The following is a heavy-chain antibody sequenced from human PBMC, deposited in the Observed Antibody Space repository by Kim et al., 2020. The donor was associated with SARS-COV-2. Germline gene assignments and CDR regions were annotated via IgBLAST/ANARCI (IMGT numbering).Heavy chain of an antibody. CDR3: ARAGGLKWLDPLDY. J-gene: IGHJ4*02. CDR2: INWNGGST. V-gene: IGHV3-20*04. Sequence: GGSLRLSCAASGFTFDDYGMSWVRQAPGKGLEWVSGINWNGGSTGYADSVKGRFTISRDNAKNSLYLQMNSLRAEDTALYYCARAGGLKWLDPLDYWGQGTLVTVSS. CDR1: GFTFDDYG. D-gene: IGHD6-19*01.